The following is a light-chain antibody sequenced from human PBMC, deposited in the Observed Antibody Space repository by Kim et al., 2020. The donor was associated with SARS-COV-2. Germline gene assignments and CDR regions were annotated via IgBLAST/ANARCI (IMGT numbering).Light chain of an antibody. V-gene: IGKV1-13*02. Sequence: AIQLTQSPSSLSASVGDRVTITCRASQGISSALAWYQQKPGKAPKLLIYDASSLESGVPSRFSGSGSGTDFTLTISSLQPEAFAPYYCQQFNSYLRTFGQDTQLEI. CDR2: DAS. J-gene: IGKJ2*01. CDR3: QQFNSYLRT. CDR1: QGISSA.